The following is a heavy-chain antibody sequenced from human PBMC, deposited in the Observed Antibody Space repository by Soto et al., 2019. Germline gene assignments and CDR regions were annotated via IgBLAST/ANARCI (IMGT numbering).Heavy chain of an antibody. J-gene: IGHJ4*02. CDR3: ARAQTIFGIITVFDY. Sequence: TLSLTCTVSGGSINSGGYYWSWIRQHPGKGLGWIGYIYYSGSTYYNPSLKSRVTISIDTSKNQFSLKLSSVTAADTAVYYCARAQTIFGIITVFDYWGQGTLVTVSS. V-gene: IGHV4-31*03. D-gene: IGHD3-3*01. CDR1: GGSINSGGYY. CDR2: IYYSGST.